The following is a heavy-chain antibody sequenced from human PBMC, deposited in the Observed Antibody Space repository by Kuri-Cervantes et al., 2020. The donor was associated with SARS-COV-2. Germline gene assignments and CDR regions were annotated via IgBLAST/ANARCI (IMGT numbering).Heavy chain of an antibody. D-gene: IGHD6-19*01. CDR3: ARSSGSRIWFDY. J-gene: IGHJ4*02. CDR1: GFIFSDYW. CDR2: ISGDGSST. Sequence: GESLKISCAASGFIFSDYWMHWVRQAPGKGLEWVSRISGDGSSTNYADSVKGRFTISRDNARNTLYLQMNSLGAEDTAVYYCARSSGSRIWFDYWGQGTLVTVSS. V-gene: IGHV3-74*01.